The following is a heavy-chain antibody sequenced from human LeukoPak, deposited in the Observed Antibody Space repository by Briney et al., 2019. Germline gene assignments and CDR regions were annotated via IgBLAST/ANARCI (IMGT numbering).Heavy chain of an antibody. J-gene: IGHJ4*02. CDR2: IWYDGTNK. CDR1: GCTFSSYG. Sequence: PGGSLRLSCSASGCTFSSYGMHWVRQAPGKGLEWVAVIWYDGTNKYYADSAKGRFTISRDNSKNTLYLQMNSLRAEDTAVYYCTRDSYPHPAHNFDYWGRGTLVTVSS. V-gene: IGHV3-33*01. D-gene: IGHD5-18*01. CDR3: TRDSYPHPAHNFDY.